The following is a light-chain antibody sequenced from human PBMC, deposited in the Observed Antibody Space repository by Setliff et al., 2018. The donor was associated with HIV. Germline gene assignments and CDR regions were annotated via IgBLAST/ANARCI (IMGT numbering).Light chain of an antibody. J-gene: IGLJ1*01. CDR3: TSYTRDNTITRV. V-gene: IGLV2-14*01. CDR2: EVS. CDR1: SSDVGGYNW. Sequence: QSVLTQPASVSGSPGQSITISCTGTSSDVGGYNWVSWYQQHPGKAPKLMIYEVSNRPSGVSNRFSGSKSGGTASLTISGLQAEDEADYYCTSYTRDNTITRVFGTGTKVTVL.